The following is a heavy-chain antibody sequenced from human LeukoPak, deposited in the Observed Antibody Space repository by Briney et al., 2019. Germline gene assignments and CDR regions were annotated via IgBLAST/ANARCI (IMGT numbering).Heavy chain of an antibody. CDR3: ARDAAVGINWFDP. D-gene: IGHD6-13*01. Sequence: SETLSLTCAVYGGSFSGYYWSWIRQPPGKGLEWIGEINHSGSTNYNPSLKSRVTISVDTSKNQFSLKLSSVTAADTAVYYCARDAAVGINWFDPWGQGTLVTVSS. CDR2: INHSGST. CDR1: GGSFSGYY. J-gene: IGHJ5*02. V-gene: IGHV4-34*01.